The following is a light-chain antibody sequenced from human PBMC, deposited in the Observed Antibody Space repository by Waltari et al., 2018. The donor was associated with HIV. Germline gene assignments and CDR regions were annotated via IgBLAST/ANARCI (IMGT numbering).Light chain of an antibody. CDR2: NNK. Sequence: QSVVTQPPSASGTPGQRVTISCSGSSSNIGSNTLNWFQQLPGTAPKLLIYNNKLRPSGVPDRFSGSKSGTSASLAVSGLQSDDEADFYCAAWDDSLNAWVFGGGTKLTVL. J-gene: IGLJ3*02. CDR3: AAWDDSLNAWV. V-gene: IGLV1-44*01. CDR1: SSNIGSNT.